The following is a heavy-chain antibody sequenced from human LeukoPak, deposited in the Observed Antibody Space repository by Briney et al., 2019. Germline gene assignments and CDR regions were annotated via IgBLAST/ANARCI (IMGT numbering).Heavy chain of an antibody. V-gene: IGHV1-18*01. J-gene: IGHJ6*02. D-gene: IGHD6-13*01. CDR1: GYTFTTYP. Sequence: ASVKVSCKTSGYTFTTYPIHWVRQAPGQRLEWMGWISAYNGNTNYAQKLQGRVTMTTDTSTSTAYMELRSLRSDDTAVYYCARNSISSSWYRDYYYGMDVWGQGTTVTVSS. CDR3: ARNSISSSWYRDYYYGMDV. CDR2: ISAYNGNT.